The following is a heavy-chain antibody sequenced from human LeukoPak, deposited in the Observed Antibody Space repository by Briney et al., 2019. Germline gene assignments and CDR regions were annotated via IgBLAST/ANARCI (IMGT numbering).Heavy chain of an antibody. CDR3: ARFKRAGGWSYFDY. CDR2: IYNSGST. J-gene: IGHJ4*02. V-gene: IGHV4-59*01. Sequence: SETLSLTCTVSGGSLSTYYWSWIRKPPGKGLEWIGHIYNSGSTNYSPSLKGRVTISVDTSKNQFSLKLSSVTAADTAVYYCARFKRAGGWSYFDYWGQGTLVTVSS. CDR1: GGSLSTYY. D-gene: IGHD6-19*01.